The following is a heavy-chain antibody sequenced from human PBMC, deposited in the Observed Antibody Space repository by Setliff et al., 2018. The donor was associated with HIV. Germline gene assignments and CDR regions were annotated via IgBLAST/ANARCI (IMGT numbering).Heavy chain of an antibody. D-gene: IGHD4-17*01. CDR2: IYYSGST. Sequence: TLSLTRSVSGGSVGSGSYYWSWIRQSPGKGLEWLGYIYYSGSTTYNPSLRSRVTISIDTSKNQFSLNLRSVTAADTAVYYCARDPPGYGDSKDYWGQGKLVTVSS. CDR1: GGSVGSGSYY. J-gene: IGHJ4*02. CDR3: ARDPPGYGDSKDY. V-gene: IGHV4-61*01.